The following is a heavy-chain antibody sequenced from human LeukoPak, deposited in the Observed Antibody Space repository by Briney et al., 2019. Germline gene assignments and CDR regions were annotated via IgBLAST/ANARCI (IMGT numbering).Heavy chain of an antibody. V-gene: IGHV3-11*04. Sequence: LSLTCTVSGGSISSYYWSWIRQPPGKGLEWVSYISSSGSTIYYADSVKGRFTISRDNAKNSLSLQMNSLRAEDTAVYYCAREGSLHHVKDYFDYWGQGTLVTVSS. CDR3: AREGSLHHVKDYFDY. D-gene: IGHD1-14*01. CDR1: GGSISSYY. J-gene: IGHJ4*02. CDR2: ISSSGSTI.